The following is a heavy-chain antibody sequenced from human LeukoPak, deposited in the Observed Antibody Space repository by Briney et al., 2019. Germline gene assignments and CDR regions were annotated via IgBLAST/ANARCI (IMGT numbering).Heavy chain of an antibody. J-gene: IGHJ6*03. CDR2: IIPIFGTA. CDR1: GGTFSSYA. CDR3: ARDVAPAARVGYYYMDV. Sequence: SVKVSCKASGGTFSSYAISWVRQAPGQGLEWMAGIIPIFGTANYAQKFQGRVTITADESTSTAYMELSSLRSEDTAVYYCARDVAPAARVGYYYMDVWGKGTTVTVSS. V-gene: IGHV1-69*01. D-gene: IGHD2-2*01.